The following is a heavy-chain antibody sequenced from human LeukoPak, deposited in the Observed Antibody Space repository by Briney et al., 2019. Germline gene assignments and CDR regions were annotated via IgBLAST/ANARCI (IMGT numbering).Heavy chain of an antibody. D-gene: IGHD6-19*01. Sequence: GGSLRLSCAASGFTFSSYGMHWVRQAPGKGLEWVAFIRYDGSNKYYADSVKGRFTISRDNSKNTLYLQMNSLSAEDTAVYYCAKDLSSVAGRFGVPTDFDYWGQGTLVTVSS. J-gene: IGHJ4*02. CDR3: AKDLSSVAGRFGVPTDFDY. CDR1: GFTFSSYG. V-gene: IGHV3-30*02. CDR2: IRYDGSNK.